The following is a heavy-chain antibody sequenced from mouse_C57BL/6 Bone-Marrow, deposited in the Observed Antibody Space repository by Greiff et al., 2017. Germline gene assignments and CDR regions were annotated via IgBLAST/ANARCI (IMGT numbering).Heavy chain of an antibody. J-gene: IGHJ3*01. Sequence: VQLVESGAEVVRPGASVKLSCKASGYTFTDHYINWVKQRPGQGLEWIARIYPGSGNTYYNEKFKGKATLTAEKSSSTAYMQLSSLTSEDSAVYYCARDRYYGSSWFAYWGQGTLVTVSA. V-gene: IGHV1-76*01. D-gene: IGHD1-1*01. CDR3: ARDRYYGSSWFAY. CDR2: IYPGSGNT. CDR1: GYTFTDHY.